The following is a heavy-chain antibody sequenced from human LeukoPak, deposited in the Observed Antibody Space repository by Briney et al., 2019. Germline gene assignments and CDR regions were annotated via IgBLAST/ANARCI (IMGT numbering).Heavy chain of an antibody. J-gene: IGHJ4*02. CDR2: IYNGGST. CDR3: ARGSGWDFDY. CDR1: GFTAGSYY. Sequence: GGSLRLSCAASGFTAGSYYMYWVRQAPGKGLEWVSFIYNGGSTYYADSVKGRFTISRDNSKNTLYLQMNSLRAEDTAVYYCARGSGWDFDYWGQGTLVTVSS. D-gene: IGHD6-19*01. V-gene: IGHV3-66*01.